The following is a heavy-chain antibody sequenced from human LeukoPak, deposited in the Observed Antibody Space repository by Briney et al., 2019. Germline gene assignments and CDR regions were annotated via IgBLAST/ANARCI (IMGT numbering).Heavy chain of an antibody. CDR3: ARDSAAGTPFDY. V-gene: IGHV4-4*02. Sequence: SETLSLTCAVSGVSISSSNWWSWVRQPPGKGLEWIGEIYHSGSTNYNPSLKSRVTISVDKSKNQFSLKLSSVTAANTAVYYCARDSAAGTPFDYWGQGTLVTVSS. D-gene: IGHD6-13*01. CDR1: GVSISSSNW. CDR2: IYHSGST. J-gene: IGHJ4*02.